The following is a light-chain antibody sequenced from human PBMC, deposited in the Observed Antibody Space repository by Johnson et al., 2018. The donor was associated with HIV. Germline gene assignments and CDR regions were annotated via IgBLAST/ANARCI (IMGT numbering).Light chain of an antibody. J-gene: IGLJ1*01. CDR3: GTWDSSLSALYV. CDR1: SSNIGNNY. CDR2: ENN. Sequence: QAVLTQPPSVSAAPGQKVTISCSGSSSNIGNNYVSWYQQLPGTAPKLLIYENNKRPSGIPDRFSCSKSGTSATLALTGLQTGDEADYYCGTWDSSLSALYVFGTGTKVTVL. V-gene: IGLV1-51*02.